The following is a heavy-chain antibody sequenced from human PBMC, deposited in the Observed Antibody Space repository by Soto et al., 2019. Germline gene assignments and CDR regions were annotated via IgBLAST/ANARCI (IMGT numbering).Heavy chain of an antibody. CDR1: GYPFTSYH. V-gene: IGHV1-8*01. CDR2: MNPDSGST. J-gene: IGHJ5*02. D-gene: IGHD6-19*01. CDR3: ARGRFISKGYDSGWYIAH. Sequence: QVTLAQSVAEVNKPGASVKVSCKHSGYPFTSYHVNWVRQAPGRGLEWMGWMNPDSGSTDYALKFQGRLTMSRNTSMSTGYMELRSLTTDDTAIYYCARGRFISKGYDSGWYIAHCGKGTQVIVSS.